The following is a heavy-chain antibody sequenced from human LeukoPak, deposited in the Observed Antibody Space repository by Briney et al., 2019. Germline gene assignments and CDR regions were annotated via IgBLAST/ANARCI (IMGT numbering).Heavy chain of an antibody. V-gene: IGHV4-34*01. CDR3: AAQGNGYNDY. J-gene: IGHJ4*02. Sequence: NPSETLSLTCAVYGGSFSGYYWSWIRQPPGKGLEWIGEINHSGSTNYNPSLKSRVTISIDTSKNQFSLKLSSVTAADTAVYYCAAQGNGYNDYWGQGTLVTVSS. D-gene: IGHD5-24*01. CDR2: INHSGST. CDR1: GGSFSGYY.